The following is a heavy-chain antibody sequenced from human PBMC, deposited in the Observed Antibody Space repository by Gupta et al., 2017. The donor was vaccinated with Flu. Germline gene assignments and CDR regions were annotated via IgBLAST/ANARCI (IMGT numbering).Heavy chain of an antibody. CDR1: GGSISSYY. D-gene: IGHD3-22*01. V-gene: IGHV4-59*08. CDR2: IYYSGST. CDR3: ARRVGNYYDSSGYYGD. J-gene: IGHJ4*02. Sequence: QVQLQESGPGLVKPSETLSLTCTVSGGSISSYYWSWIRQPPGKGLEWIGYIYYSGSTNYNPSLKSRVTISVDTSKNQCALKLSSVTAADTAVYYCARRVGNYYDSSGYYGDWGQGTLVTVSS.